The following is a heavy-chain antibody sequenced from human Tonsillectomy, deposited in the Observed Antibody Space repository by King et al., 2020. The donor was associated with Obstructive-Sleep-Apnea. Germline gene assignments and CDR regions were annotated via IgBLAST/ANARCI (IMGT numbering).Heavy chain of an antibody. CDR2: ISYDGSNK. CDR1: GFTFSSYA. CDR3: ARGYLLSDSRDYYYVGY. J-gene: IGHJ4*02. Sequence: VQLVESGGGVVQPGRSLRLSCAASGFTFSSYAMHWVRQAPGKGLEWVAVISYDGSNKYNADSVKGRFTISRDNSKNTLYLQMNSLRAEDTAVYYCARGYLLSDSRDYYYVGYWGQGTLVTVSS. D-gene: IGHD3-22*01. V-gene: IGHV3-30*04.